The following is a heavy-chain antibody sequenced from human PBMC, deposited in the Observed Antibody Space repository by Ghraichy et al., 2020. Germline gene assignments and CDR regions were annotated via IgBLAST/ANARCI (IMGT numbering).Heavy chain of an antibody. CDR1: GFTFSSYA. Sequence: GGSLRLSCAASGFTFSSYAMHWVRQAPGKGLEYVSAISSNGGSTYYANSVKGRFTISRDNSKNTLYLQMGSLRAEDMAVYYCARGVRGSYYFDYWGQGTLVTVSS. J-gene: IGHJ4*02. D-gene: IGHD1-26*01. CDR3: ARGVRGSYYFDY. V-gene: IGHV3-64*01. CDR2: ISSNGGST.